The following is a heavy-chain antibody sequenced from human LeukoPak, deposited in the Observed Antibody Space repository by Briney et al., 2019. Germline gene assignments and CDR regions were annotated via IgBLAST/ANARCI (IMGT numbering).Heavy chain of an antibody. CDR2: IYTSGST. D-gene: IGHD3-22*01. CDR1: GNSISSGDYY. J-gene: IGHJ4*02. CDR3: ARASYSYDISGWVPFDY. V-gene: IGHV4-61*02. Sequence: SETLSLTCTVSGNSISSGDYYWRWIRQPAGKGLEWIGRIYTSGSTTYNPSLKSRVTISGDTSENQFSLRLSSVTAADTAVYYCARASYSYDISGWVPFDYWGQGTPVTVSS.